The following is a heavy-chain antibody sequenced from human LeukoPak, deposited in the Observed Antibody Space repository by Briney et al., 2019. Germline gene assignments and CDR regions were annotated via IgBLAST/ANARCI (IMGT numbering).Heavy chain of an antibody. J-gene: IGHJ4*02. CDR3: ARGVSGYDPFDY. D-gene: IGHD5-12*01. CDR1: GFTFNDYY. Sequence: GGSLRLSCATSGFTFNDYYMSWLRQAPGKGLEWLSYISTGGTTRDYADSAKGRFTISRDNTINSLYLQMSSLRAEDTAVYYCARGVSGYDPFDYWGQGTLVTVSS. V-gene: IGHV3-11*01. CDR2: ISTGGTTR.